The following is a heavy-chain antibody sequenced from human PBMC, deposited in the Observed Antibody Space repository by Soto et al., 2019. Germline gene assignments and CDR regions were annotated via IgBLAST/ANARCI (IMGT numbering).Heavy chain of an antibody. CDR1: GGSISSYY. Sequence: SETLSLTCTVSGGSISSYYWTWIRQPPGKGLEWIGYIYYSGSTNYNPSLKSRVTISVATSKTQFSLKMSSVTAADTALYYCARLGSSGWYQGSYFDYWGQGTLVTVSS. V-gene: IGHV4-59*08. J-gene: IGHJ4*02. CDR3: ARLGSSGWYQGSYFDY. D-gene: IGHD6-19*01. CDR2: IYYSGST.